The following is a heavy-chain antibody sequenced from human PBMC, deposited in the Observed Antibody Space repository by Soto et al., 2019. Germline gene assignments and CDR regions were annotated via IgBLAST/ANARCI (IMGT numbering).Heavy chain of an antibody. CDR2: ISTYNGDA. J-gene: IGHJ6*02. D-gene: IGHD1-26*01. Sequence: QVQLVQSGAEVRKPGASVKVSCKTSGYTFSRSGISWVRQAPGQGLAWMGWISTYNGDANYAQKLQGRVTMTTDTSTSTAFMELGSLTSDDTAVYYCARSGSVPYYYSGLDVWGQGTTVTVSS. CDR3: ARSGSVPYYYSGLDV. CDR1: GYTFSRSG. V-gene: IGHV1-18*01.